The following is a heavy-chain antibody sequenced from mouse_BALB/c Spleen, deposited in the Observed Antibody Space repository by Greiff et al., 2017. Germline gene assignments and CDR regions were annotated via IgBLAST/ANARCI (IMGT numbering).Heavy chain of an antibody. CDR1: GFTFSSYG. CDR3: ARDGYDFYFDY. CDR2: INSNGGST. J-gene: IGHJ2*01. Sequence: EVKVVESGGGLVQPGGSLKLSCAASGFTFSSYGMSWVRQTPDKRLELVATINSNGGSTYYPDSVKGRFTISRDNAKNTLYLQMSSLKSEDTAMYYCARDGYDFYFDYWGQGTTLTVSS. D-gene: IGHD2-2*01. V-gene: IGHV5-6-3*01.